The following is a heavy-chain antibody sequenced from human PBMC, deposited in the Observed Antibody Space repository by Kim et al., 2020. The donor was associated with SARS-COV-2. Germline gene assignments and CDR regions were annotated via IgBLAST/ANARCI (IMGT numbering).Heavy chain of an antibody. V-gene: IGHV3-21*01. D-gene: IGHD2-15*01. CDR3: ARGLGVGSSCDYTYYYYGMDV. CDR2: ISSSSSNI. Sequence: GGSLRLSCAASGFTFSSYNMNWVRQAPGKGLEWVSSISSSSSNIYYADSVKGRFTISRDNAKNSLYLQMNSLRAEDTAVYYCARGLGVGSSCDYTYYYYGMDVWGQGTTVTVSS. J-gene: IGHJ6*02. CDR1: GFTFSSYN.